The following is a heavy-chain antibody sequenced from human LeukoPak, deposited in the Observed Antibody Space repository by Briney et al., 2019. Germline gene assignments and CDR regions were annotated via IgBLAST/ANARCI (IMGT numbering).Heavy chain of an antibody. D-gene: IGHD3-10*01. CDR3: AKFSTFGTNWFDP. V-gene: IGHV3-23*01. CDR2: IGGSGTKT. CDR1: GFSFSTYA. J-gene: IGHJ5*02. Sequence: GGSLRLSCAASGFSFSTYAMTWVRQAPGKGLEWVSAIGGSGTKTYYADSVKGRLTISRDNSKNTLYLQMNSLRAEDTAVYYCAKFSTFGTNWFDPWGQGTLVTVSS.